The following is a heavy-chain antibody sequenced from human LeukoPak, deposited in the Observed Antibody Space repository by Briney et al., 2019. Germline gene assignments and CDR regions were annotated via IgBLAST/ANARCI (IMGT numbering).Heavy chain of an antibody. CDR3: VRGRGNSSSWYWYY. CDR1: GFTYSSYW. Sequence: GGSLRLSCAASGFTYSSYWMSWVRQAPGKWLDWVANINQDGSEQYYVDSAKGRFTNSRDNGKKSLFLQMNGLRVEDTAVYFCVRGRGNSSSWYWYYWGQGTLVTVSS. V-gene: IGHV3-7*04. D-gene: IGHD6-13*01. CDR2: INQDGSEQ. J-gene: IGHJ4*02.